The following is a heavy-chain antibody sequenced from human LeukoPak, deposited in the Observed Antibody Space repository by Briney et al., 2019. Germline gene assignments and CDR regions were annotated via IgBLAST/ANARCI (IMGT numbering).Heavy chain of an antibody. CDR3: ARGLGWKVTPMGLFYMDV. CDR1: GGSFSGYD. Sequence: PSETLSLTCGVGGGSFSGYDWTWVRQPPGKGLEWIGQINYGGDTNYTPSLKSRVAISVDTSKNQCSLKVTSVTAADTAVYYCARGLGWKVTPMGLFYMDVWGEGATVTVSS. J-gene: IGHJ6*03. V-gene: IGHV4-34*01. CDR2: INYGGDT. D-gene: IGHD1-1*01.